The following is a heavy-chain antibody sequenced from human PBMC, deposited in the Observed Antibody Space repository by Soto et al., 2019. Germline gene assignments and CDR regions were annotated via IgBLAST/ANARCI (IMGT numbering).Heavy chain of an antibody. D-gene: IGHD4-17*01. CDR1: GGSISSGGYY. V-gene: IGHV4-31*03. Sequence: QVQLQESGPGLVKPSQTLSLTCTVSGGSISSGGYYWSWIRQHPGKGLEWNGYIYYSGSTYYNQSLKSRVTISVDTSKNQFSLKLSSVTAADTAVYYCARSPEATVTAFDYWGQGTLVTVSS. J-gene: IGHJ4*02. CDR3: ARSPEATVTAFDY. CDR2: IYYSGST.